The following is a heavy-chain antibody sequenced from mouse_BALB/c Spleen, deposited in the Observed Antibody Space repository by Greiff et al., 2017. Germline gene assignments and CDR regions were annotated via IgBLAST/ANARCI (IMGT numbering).Heavy chain of an antibody. CDR3: ARSGLGYYYAMDY. CDR1: GFTFSSFG. D-gene: IGHD3-1*01. Sequence: EVHLVESGGGLVQPGGSRKLSCAASGFTFSSFGMHWVRQAPEKGLEWVAYISSGSSTIYYADTVKGRFTISRDNPKNTLFLQMTSLRSEDTAMYYCARSGLGYYYAMDYWGQGTSVTVSS. V-gene: IGHV5-17*02. CDR2: ISSGSSTI. J-gene: IGHJ4*01.